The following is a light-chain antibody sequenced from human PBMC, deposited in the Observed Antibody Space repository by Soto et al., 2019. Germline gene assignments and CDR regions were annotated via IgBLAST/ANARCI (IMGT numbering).Light chain of an antibody. CDR2: DAS. J-gene: IGKJ4*01. CDR3: QQYDNLGLT. V-gene: IGKV1-33*01. CDR1: QDISNY. Sequence: DIQMTQSPSSLFASVGDRVTITCQASQDISNYLNWYQQKPGKAPKLLIYDASNLETGVPSRFSGSGSGTDFTFTISSLQPEDIATYYCQQYDNLGLTFGGGTKVEIK.